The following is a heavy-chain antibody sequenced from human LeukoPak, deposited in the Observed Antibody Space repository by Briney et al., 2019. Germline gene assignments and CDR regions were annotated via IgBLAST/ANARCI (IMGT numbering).Heavy chain of an antibody. Sequence: RTGGSLRLSCAASGLTFSSHWMHWVRQAPGKGLVWVSRITNDGSSTTYADSVKGRFTISRDNAKNMLYLQVNSLRAEDMAVYHCATQQGGNPAYWGQGTLVTVSS. CDR1: GLTFSSHW. CDR2: ITNDGSST. V-gene: IGHV3-74*01. D-gene: IGHD1-14*01. CDR3: ATQQGGNPAY. J-gene: IGHJ4*02.